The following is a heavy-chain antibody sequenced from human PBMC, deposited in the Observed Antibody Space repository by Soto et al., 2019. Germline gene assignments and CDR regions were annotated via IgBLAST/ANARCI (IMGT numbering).Heavy chain of an antibody. V-gene: IGHV4-59*08. Sequence: SETLSLTCTVSGGSISSYYWSWIRQPPGKGLEWIGYIYYSGSTNYNPSLKSRVTISVDTSKNQFSLKLSSVTAADTAVYYCARLEIVVVPAAERYYYYMDVWGKGTTVTVSS. CDR3: ARLEIVVVPAAERYYYYMDV. D-gene: IGHD2-2*01. CDR1: GGSISSYY. CDR2: IYYSGST. J-gene: IGHJ6*03.